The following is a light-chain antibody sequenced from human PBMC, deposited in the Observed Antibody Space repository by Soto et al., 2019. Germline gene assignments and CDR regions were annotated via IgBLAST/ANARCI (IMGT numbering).Light chain of an antibody. CDR3: LQDSNCPRT. V-gene: IGKV1-6*01. CDR2: AAS. CDR1: QGMRND. J-gene: IGKJ1*01. Sequence: AIQMTQSPSSLSASVGDRATITCRASQGMRNDLGWYQQKPGTAPKLLIYAASSLQSGVPSRFSGSGSGTEFTLTISSLQPEDFATYYCLQDSNCPRTFGQGTKVEIK.